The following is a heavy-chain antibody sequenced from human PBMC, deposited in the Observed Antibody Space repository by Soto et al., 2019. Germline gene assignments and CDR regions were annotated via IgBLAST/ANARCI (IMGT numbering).Heavy chain of an antibody. Sequence: PGGSLRLSCAASGFTFTSYSFHWVRQAPGKGLEWVAVISSSGSNKYFADSVKGRFTLSRDTSENTVYLQMNSLRAEDTAVYYCARDPNDYVWALDYWGQGTLVTVSS. D-gene: IGHD3-16*01. CDR2: ISSSGSNK. V-gene: IGHV3-30-3*01. CDR1: GFTFTSYS. J-gene: IGHJ4*02. CDR3: ARDPNDYVWALDY.